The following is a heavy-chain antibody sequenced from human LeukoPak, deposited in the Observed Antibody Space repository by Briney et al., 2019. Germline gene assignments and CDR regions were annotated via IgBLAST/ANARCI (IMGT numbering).Heavy chain of an antibody. CDR1: GYTLTELS. CDR2: FDPEDGET. D-gene: IGHD4-17*01. J-gene: IGHJ4*02. Sequence: ASVNVSCKVSGYTLTELSMQSVRQAPGKGLEWMGGFDPEDGETIYAQKFQGRVTMTEDTSTDTAYMELSSLRSEATAVYYCATDLTVREVFLVYWGQGTLVTVSS. CDR3: ATDLTVREVFLVY. V-gene: IGHV1-24*01.